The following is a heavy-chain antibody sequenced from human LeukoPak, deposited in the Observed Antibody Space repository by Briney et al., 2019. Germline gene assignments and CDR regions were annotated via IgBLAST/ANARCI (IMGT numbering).Heavy chain of an antibody. V-gene: IGHV4-34*01. Sequence: SETLSLTCAVYGGSFSGYYWSCIRQPPGKGLEWIGEINHSGSTNYNPSLKSRVTISVDTSKNQFSLKLSSVTAADTAVYYCATSDYFDYWGQGTLVTVSS. CDR2: INHSGST. CDR3: ATSDYFDY. J-gene: IGHJ4*02. CDR1: GGSFSGYY.